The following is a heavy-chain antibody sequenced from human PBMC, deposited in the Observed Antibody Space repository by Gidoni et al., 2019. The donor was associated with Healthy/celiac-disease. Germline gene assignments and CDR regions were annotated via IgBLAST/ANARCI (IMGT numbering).Heavy chain of an antibody. CDR2: IKSKTDGGTT. J-gene: IGHJ3*02. D-gene: IGHD3-10*01. V-gene: IGHV3-15*01. CDR3: TTDYPRTEWFGEPNAFDI. CDR1: GFTFSNAW. Sequence: EVQLVESGGGLVQPGGSLRLSCAASGFTFSNAWMSWVRQAPGKGLEWVGRIKSKTDGGTTDYAAPVKGRFTISRDDSKNTLYLQMNSLKTEDTAVYYCTTDYPRTEWFGEPNAFDIWGQGTMVTVSS.